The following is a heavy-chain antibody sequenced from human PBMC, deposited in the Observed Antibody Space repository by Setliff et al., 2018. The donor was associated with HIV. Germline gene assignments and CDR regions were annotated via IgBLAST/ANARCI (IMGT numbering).Heavy chain of an antibody. CDR1: GYTFTSYG. Sequence: ASVKVSCKASGYTFTSYGISWLRQAPGQGLEWMGWISAYNGNTHYAQRLQGRVTMTTDTSTRTAYMELRSLRSDDTAVYYCARQFLDWSNNYYSRYYMDVWGKGTTVTVSS. J-gene: IGHJ6*03. CDR2: ISAYNGNT. CDR3: ARQFLDWSNNYYSRYYMDV. D-gene: IGHD3-3*01. V-gene: IGHV1-18*01.